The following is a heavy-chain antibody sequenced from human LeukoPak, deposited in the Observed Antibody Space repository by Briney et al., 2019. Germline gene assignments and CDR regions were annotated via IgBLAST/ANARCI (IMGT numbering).Heavy chain of an antibody. D-gene: IGHD6-13*01. CDR3: TRGYSGGNWYAFDI. V-gene: IGHV3-72*01. Sequence: GGSLRLSCAASGFTFSDHYMDWVRQAPGKGLEWVGRSGNQPNSYTTEYAASVRGRFTISRDESKNSLDLQMNSLKTEDTAVYYCTRGYSGGNWYAFDIWGQGTMVAVSS. CDR1: GFTFSDHY. J-gene: IGHJ3*02. CDR2: SGNQPNSYTT.